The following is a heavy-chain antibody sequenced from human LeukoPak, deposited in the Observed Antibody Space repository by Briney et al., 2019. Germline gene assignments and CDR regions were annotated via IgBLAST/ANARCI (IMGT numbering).Heavy chain of an antibody. CDR2: ISGSGGST. CDR3: AKELGYCSSTSCFFGP. J-gene: IGHJ5*02. Sequence: PGGSLRLSCAASGFTFSSYAMSWVRQAPGKGLEWVSAISGSGGSTYYADSVKGRFTISRDNSKNTLYLQMNSLRAEDTAVYYWAKELGYCSSTSCFFGPWGQGTLVTVSS. CDR1: GFTFSSYA. V-gene: IGHV3-23*01. D-gene: IGHD2-2*01.